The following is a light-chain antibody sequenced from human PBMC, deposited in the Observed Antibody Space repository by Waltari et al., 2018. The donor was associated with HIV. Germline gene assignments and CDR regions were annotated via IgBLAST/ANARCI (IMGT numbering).Light chain of an antibody. CDR1: NNDIGSYDY. V-gene: IGLV2-8*01. Sequence: QSALTQPPSASGSPGPSVTLSCTGSNNDIGSYDYFSWYQVHPGKSPKLVISEVTKRPSAVSGGSSGSKSVITAFLTDSEFQSEDEADYYCSSFVGRDGFYVLFSGGTRLTFL. J-gene: IGLJ2*01. CDR3: SSFVGRDGFYVL. CDR2: EVT.